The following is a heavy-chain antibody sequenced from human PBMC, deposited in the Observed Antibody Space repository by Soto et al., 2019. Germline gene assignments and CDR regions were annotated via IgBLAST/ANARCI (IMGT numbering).Heavy chain of an antibody. CDR1: GYTFTSYG. D-gene: IGHD4-4*01. CDR3: ARGGVMTTALGNYYYGMDV. CDR2: ISAYNGNT. V-gene: IGHV1-18*01. J-gene: IGHJ6*02. Sequence: QVQLVQSGAEVKKPGASVKVSCKASGYTFTSYGISWVRQAPGQGLEWMGWISAYNGNTNYAQKLQGRVTMTTDTXXSXAXTELRSLRSDDTAVYYCARGGVMTTALGNYYYGMDVWGQGTTVTVSS.